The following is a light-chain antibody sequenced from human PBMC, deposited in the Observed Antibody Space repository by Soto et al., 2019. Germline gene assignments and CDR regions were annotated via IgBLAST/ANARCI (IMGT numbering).Light chain of an antibody. J-gene: IGLJ1*01. V-gene: IGLV2-14*01. CDR1: SSDVGGYNY. Sequence: QSVLTQPASVSGSPGQSITISCTGTSSDVGGYNYVSWYQQHPSKAPKLMIYDVSNRPSGVSNRFSGSKSGNTASLTISGLQAEDEADYYCSSYTSSSNYVFGTGTKVTVL. CDR3: SSYTSSSNYV. CDR2: DVS.